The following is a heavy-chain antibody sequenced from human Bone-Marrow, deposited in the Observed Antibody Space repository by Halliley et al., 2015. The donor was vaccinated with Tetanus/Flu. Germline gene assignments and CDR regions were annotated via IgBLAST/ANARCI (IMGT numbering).Heavy chain of an antibody. CDR3: ARHYYDSSSAFDI. D-gene: IGHD3-22*01. V-gene: IGHV4-59*08. CDR1: GGSMTSYY. J-gene: IGHJ3*02. CDR2: IFYSGST. Sequence: TLSLTCTVSGGSMTSYYWSWIRQPPGKGLEWIGYIFYSGSTNYNPSLKSRVTISVDTPKNQFSLKLSSVTAADTAVYYCARHYYDSSSAFDIWGQGTMVTVSS.